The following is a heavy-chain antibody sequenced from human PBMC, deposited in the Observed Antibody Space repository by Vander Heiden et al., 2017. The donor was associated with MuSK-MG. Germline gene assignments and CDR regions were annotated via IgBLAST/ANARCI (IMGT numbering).Heavy chain of an antibody. D-gene: IGHD5-12*01. CDR3: AREGGRDGYNYLDY. Sequence: QVQLQESGPGLVKPSETLSLTCPASGGSIISSYCGWIRQPPGKGLEWIEYIYYSGSTNYNPSLKSRVTISVDTSKKQFSLKLSSVTAADTAVYYCAREGGRDGYNYLDYWGQGTLVTVSS. V-gene: IGHV4-59*01. CDR2: IYYSGST. J-gene: IGHJ4*02. CDR1: GGSIISSY.